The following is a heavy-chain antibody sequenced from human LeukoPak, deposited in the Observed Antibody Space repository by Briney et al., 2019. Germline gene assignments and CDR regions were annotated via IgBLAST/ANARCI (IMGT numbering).Heavy chain of an antibody. CDR3: ARDSSRFDP. CDR2: INHSGST. V-gene: IGHV4-34*01. J-gene: IGHJ5*02. CDR1: GASFSGYY. Sequence: KASETLSLTCAVYGASFSGYYWSWIRQPPGKGLEWIGEINHSGSTNYNPSLKSRVSISVDTSKNQFSLKLSSVTAADTAVYYCARDSSRFDPWGQGTLVTVSS. D-gene: IGHD3-22*01.